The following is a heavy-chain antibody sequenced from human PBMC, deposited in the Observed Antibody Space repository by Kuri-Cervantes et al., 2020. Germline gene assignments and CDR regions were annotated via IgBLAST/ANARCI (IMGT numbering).Heavy chain of an antibody. V-gene: IGHV3-7*01. CDR3: AREMLLVVAALYNTDAFDI. J-gene: IGHJ3*02. Sequence: GESLKISCAASGFTFSSYWMSWVRQAPGKGLEWVANIKQDGSEKYYVDSVKGRFTISRDNAKNSLYLQMNSLRAEDTAVYYCAREMLLVVAALYNTDAFDIWGQGTMVTVSS. CDR2: IKQDGSEK. CDR1: GFTFSSYW. D-gene: IGHD2-15*01.